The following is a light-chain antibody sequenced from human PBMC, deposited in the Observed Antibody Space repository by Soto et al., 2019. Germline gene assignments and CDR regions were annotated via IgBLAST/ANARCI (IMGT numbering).Light chain of an antibody. CDR2: EVR. V-gene: IGLV2-14*01. J-gene: IGLJ1*01. CDR3: CSYTRTSNHYF. Sequence: QSVLTQPASVSGSPGQSITISCTGTSSDIGGYDYVSRYQQRPGKAPKLMICEVRYRPSGVSNRFSGSKSGNTASLTISGLQAEDEAVYYCCSYTRTSNHYFFGSGTKVTVL. CDR1: SSDIGGYDY.